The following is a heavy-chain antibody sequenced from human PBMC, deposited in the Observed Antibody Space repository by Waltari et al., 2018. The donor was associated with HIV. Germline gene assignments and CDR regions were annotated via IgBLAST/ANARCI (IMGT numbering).Heavy chain of an antibody. CDR2: KKQEGNEK. CDR1: GFTFSKYW. V-gene: IGHV3-7*01. Sequence: EVQLVETGGALVQPGGSLRVSCVASGFTFSKYWMTWVRRAPGKGLEGVANKKQEGNEKNYLDSVKGRFTISRDNAKNSLYLQMNNLRDEDSATYYCARAYSGTYRIGDYWGQGTLVTVSS. J-gene: IGHJ4*02. CDR3: ARAYSGTYRIGDY. D-gene: IGHD1-26*01.